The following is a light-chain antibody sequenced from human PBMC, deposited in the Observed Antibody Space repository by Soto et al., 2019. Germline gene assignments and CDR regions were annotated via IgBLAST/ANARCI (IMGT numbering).Light chain of an antibody. CDR2: ATS. CDR3: QQSYSTPPGT. J-gene: IGKJ1*01. Sequence: DIQVTQSAASLSASIGDRVTITCRASHIISTYLIFYQQKPWKAPKLLIYATSSLQNGVPSRFSGSGSGTDFTLTISSLQHEDFATYYCQQSYSTPPGTFGQGTKVDIK. V-gene: IGKV1-39*01. CDR1: HIISTY.